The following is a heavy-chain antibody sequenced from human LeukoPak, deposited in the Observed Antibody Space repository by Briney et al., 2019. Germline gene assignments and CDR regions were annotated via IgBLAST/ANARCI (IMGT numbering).Heavy chain of an antibody. V-gene: IGHV4-61*01. CDR2: MSNSGHT. CDR3: ARVSVAGTGPDY. CDR1: GGSVSSGNYY. J-gene: IGHJ4*02. D-gene: IGHD6-13*01. Sequence: SETLSLTCTVSGGSVSSGNYYWSWIRQPPGKGLEWIGFMSNSGHTDSNASLKSRVTISVDTSKNQFSLKLKSVAAADTAVYYCARVSVAGTGPDYWGQGTLVTVSS.